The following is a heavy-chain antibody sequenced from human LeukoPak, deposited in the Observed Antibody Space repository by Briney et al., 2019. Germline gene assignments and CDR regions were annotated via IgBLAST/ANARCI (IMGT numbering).Heavy chain of an antibody. Sequence: GGSLRLSCAASGFTSSSYAMSWVRQAPGKGLEWVSAISGSGGSTYYADSVKGRFTISRDNSKNTLYLQMNSLRAEDTAVYYCANLDYYDYVWGSYRDAFDIWGQGTMVTVSS. V-gene: IGHV3-23*01. CDR2: ISGSGGST. CDR1: GFTSSSYA. J-gene: IGHJ3*02. D-gene: IGHD3-16*02. CDR3: ANLDYYDYVWGSYRDAFDI.